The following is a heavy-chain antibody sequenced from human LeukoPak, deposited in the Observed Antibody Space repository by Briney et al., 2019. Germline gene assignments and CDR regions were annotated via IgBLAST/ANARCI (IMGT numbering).Heavy chain of an antibody. D-gene: IGHD2-21*02. J-gene: IGHJ4*02. CDR2: TSVDNGDT. CDR1: GYTFANYA. V-gene: IGHV1-18*01. Sequence: GASVKVSCKASGYTFANYAITWVRQAPGQGLEYMGWTSVDNGDTNDAQMLQGRVTMTTDTSTNTAYMELRGLRSDDTAVYYCARANCAGDCYLKHWGQGTLVTVSS. CDR3: ARANCAGDCYLKH.